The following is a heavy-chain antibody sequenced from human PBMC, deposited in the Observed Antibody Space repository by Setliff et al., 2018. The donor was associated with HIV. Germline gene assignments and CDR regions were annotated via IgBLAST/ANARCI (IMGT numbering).Heavy chain of an antibody. V-gene: IGHV4-4*07. Sequence: SETLSLTCSVSGASITSHNWSWIRQAAGKGLEWIGRIHTSGNTNYNPSLRDRVTMSVDMSKNQFSLELSSVTAADTAVYYCARHQFGSGGYSSTWDAHFDYWGQGNLVTVSS. CDR1: GASITSHN. CDR3: ARHQFGSGGYSSTWDAHFDY. D-gene: IGHD6-13*01. J-gene: IGHJ4*02. CDR2: IHTSGNT.